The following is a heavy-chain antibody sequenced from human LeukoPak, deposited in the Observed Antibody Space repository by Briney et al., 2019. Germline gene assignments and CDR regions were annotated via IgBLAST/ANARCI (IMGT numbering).Heavy chain of an antibody. CDR2: IWYDGSNK. J-gene: IGHJ1*01. D-gene: IGHD6-13*01. CDR3: ARGGAAADLEYSQH. CDR1: GFTFSSYG. Sequence: GGSLRLSCAASGFTFSSYGMHWVRQAPGKGLEWVAVIWYDGSNKYYADSVKGRFTISRDNSKNTLYLQMNSLRAEDTAVYYCARGGAAADLEYSQHWGQGTLVTVSS. V-gene: IGHV3-33*01.